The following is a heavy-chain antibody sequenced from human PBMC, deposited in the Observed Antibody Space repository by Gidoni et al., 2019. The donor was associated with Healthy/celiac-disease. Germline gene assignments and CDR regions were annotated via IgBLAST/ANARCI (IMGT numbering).Heavy chain of an antibody. D-gene: IGHD6-6*01. CDR3: AKGVGAARMGRYYMDV. CDR2: ISWNSGSI. V-gene: IGHV3-9*01. CDR1: GFTFDDYA. Sequence: EVQLVESGGGLVQPGRSLRLSCAASGFTFDDYAMHWVRQAPGKGLEWVSGISWNSGSIGYADSVKGRFTISRDNAKNSLYLQINSLRAEDTALYYCAKGVGAARMGRYYMDVWGKGTTVTVSS. J-gene: IGHJ6*03.